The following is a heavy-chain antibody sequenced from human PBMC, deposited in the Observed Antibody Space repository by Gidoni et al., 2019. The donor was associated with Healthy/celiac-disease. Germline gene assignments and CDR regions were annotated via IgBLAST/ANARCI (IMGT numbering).Heavy chain of an antibody. D-gene: IGHD5-12*01. J-gene: IGHJ4*02. CDR1: GLTFRDDY. V-gene: IGHV3-11*05. CDR3: AREGRWLQFPLDY. CDR2: ISSSSSYT. Sequence: QVQLVESGGGLVKPGGPLRLSGAASGLTFRDDYMSWFRQAPGKGLEWVSYISSSSSYTNYADSVKGRFTISRDNAKNSLYLQMNSLRAEDTAVYYCAREGRWLQFPLDYWGQGTLVTVSS.